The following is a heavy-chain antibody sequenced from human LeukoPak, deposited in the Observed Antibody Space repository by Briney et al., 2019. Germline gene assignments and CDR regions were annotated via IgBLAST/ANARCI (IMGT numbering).Heavy chain of an antibody. CDR3: ARDSGDGSGTYYPYGMDV. CDR1: GFNFSSYN. V-gene: IGHV3-21*01. Sequence: GGSLRLSCAASGFNFSSYNMNWVRQAPGKGLEWVSSISRSSIYIYYADSVKGRFTISKDNAENSLSLQMNSLRAEDTAVYYCARDSGDGSGTYYPYGMDVWGQGTTVTVSS. CDR2: ISRSSIYI. D-gene: IGHD3-10*01. J-gene: IGHJ6*02.